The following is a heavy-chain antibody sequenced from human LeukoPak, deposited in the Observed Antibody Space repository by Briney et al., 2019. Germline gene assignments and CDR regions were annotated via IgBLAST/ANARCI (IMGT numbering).Heavy chain of an antibody. J-gene: IGHJ3*01. D-gene: IGHD3-10*01. CDR1: GFTFSSYW. CDR3: ARDTSPKFSVIKSYYDAFDV. Sequence: PGGSLRLSCAVSGFTFSSYWMIWVRQTPGKGLEWVANINRDGRERHYVDSVEGRFTISRDNAKNSLYLQMSSLRVEDTAVYYCARDTSPKFSVIKSYYDAFDVWGQGTMVTVSS. V-gene: IGHV3-7*01. CDR2: INRDGRER.